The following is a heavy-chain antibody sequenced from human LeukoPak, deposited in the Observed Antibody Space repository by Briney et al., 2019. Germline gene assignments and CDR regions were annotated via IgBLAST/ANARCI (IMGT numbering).Heavy chain of an antibody. J-gene: IGHJ5*02. CDR2: MKEDGSAT. D-gene: IGHD2/OR15-2a*01. CDR1: GFPFNTYS. CDR3: VKGGASHFDP. Sequence: GGSLRLSCAADSGFPFNTYSWVGQTPGKGLEWVAKMKEDGSATYYVDSVKGRFTISRDNAKRALYLQRSSLKVEDTALYYCVKGGASHFDPWGQGTLVTVSS. V-gene: IGHV3-7*04.